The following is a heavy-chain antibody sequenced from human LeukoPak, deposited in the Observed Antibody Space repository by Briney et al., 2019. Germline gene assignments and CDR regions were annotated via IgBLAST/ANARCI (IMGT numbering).Heavy chain of an antibody. CDR3: ARDRSPSGTSTGNLDY. D-gene: IGHD1-26*01. CDR1: GGSISSSSYY. Sequence: PSETLSLTCTVSGGSISSSSYYWSWIRQHLGKGLEWIGYIYYSGSTYYNPSLKSRVTISLDTSKDQFSLKLNSVTAADTAVYYCARDRSPSGTSTGNLDYWGQGTLVTVSS. CDR2: IYYSGST. V-gene: IGHV4-31*03. J-gene: IGHJ4*02.